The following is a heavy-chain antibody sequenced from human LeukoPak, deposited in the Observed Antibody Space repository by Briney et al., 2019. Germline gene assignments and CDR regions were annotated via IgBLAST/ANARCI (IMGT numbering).Heavy chain of an antibody. CDR1: VFTFSRHY. CDR2: IRQDGRHK. V-gene: IGHV3-7*01. Sequence: GGSLRLSCAASVFTFSRHYMSWVRQSPGKGLEWVANIRQDGRHKYYVDSVKGRFTISRDNADNSLYLQMNSLRAEDTGVYYCARESTVGSTDDAFDIWGQGTMVTVSS. CDR3: ARESTVGSTDDAFDI. J-gene: IGHJ3*02. D-gene: IGHD1-26*01.